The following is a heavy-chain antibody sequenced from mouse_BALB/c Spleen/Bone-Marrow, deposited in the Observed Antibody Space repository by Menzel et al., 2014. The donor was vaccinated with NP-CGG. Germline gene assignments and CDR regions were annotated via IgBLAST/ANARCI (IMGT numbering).Heavy chain of an antibody. CDR3: AGDGAY. Sequence: VHVKQSGAELVKPGASVKLSCTASGFNIKDTYMHWVKQRPEQGLEWIGRIDPANGNTKYDPKFQGKATITADTSSNTAYLQLSSLTSEDTAVYYCAGDGAYWGKGTLVSVSA. V-gene: IGHV14-3*02. J-gene: IGHJ3*01. CDR2: IDPANGNT. CDR1: GFNIKDTY. D-gene: IGHD3-3*01.